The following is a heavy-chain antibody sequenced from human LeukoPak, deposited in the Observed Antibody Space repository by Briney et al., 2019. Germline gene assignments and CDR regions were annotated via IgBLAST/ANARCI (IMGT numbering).Heavy chain of an antibody. J-gene: IGHJ4*02. V-gene: IGHV1-3*01. Sequence: ASVKVSCKASGYTFTSYAMRWVRQAPGQRLEWMGWINAGNGNTKYSQKFQGRVTITRDTSASTAYMELSSLRSEDTAVYYCARGDILTGHGVDYWGQGTLVTVSS. D-gene: IGHD3-9*01. CDR1: GYTFTSYA. CDR3: ARGDILTGHGVDY. CDR2: INAGNGNT.